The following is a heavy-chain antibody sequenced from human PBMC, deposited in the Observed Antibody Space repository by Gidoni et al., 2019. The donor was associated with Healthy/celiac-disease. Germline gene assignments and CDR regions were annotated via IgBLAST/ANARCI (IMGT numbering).Heavy chain of an antibody. Sequence: QVQLQQWGAGLLQPSATLSLTCAVYGGSFSGYYWSWIRPPPGKGLEWIGEINNSGSTNYNPSLKSRVTISVDTAKNQFSLRLSSVTAADTAVYYCARGGGGVVAATHFDYWGQGTLVTVSS. V-gene: IGHV4-34*01. CDR1: GGSFSGYY. CDR2: INNSGST. D-gene: IGHD2-15*01. J-gene: IGHJ4*02. CDR3: ARGGGGVVAATHFDY.